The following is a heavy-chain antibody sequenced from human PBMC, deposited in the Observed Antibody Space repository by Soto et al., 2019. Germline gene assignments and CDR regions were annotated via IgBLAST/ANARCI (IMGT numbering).Heavy chain of an antibody. CDR1: GYIFTNYY. CDR3: ARDLAAAAY. Sequence: QVQLVQSGAEVKKPGASVKVSCKASGYIFTNYYIHLVRQAPGQGLEWMAIINPLPTSGSTNYAQEFRGRVTVTRDTSTSTVYMELSSLRSDDTAIYYCARDLAAAAYWGQGTLVTVSS. D-gene: IGHD6-13*01. CDR2: INPLPTSGST. J-gene: IGHJ4*02. V-gene: IGHV1-46*01.